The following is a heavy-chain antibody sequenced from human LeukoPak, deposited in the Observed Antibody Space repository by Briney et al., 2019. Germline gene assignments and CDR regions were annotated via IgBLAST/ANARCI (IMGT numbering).Heavy chain of an antibody. V-gene: IGHV1-18*01. CDR2: ISAYNGNT. CDR3: ARVWSSGWYADY. Sequence: SVKVSCKASGYTFTSYGISWVRQAPGQGLEWMGWISAYNGNTNYAQKLQGRVTMTTDTSTSTAYMELRSLRSDDTAGYYCARVWSSGWYADYWGQRTLSPSPQ. D-gene: IGHD6-19*01. CDR1: GYTFTSYG. J-gene: IGHJ4*02.